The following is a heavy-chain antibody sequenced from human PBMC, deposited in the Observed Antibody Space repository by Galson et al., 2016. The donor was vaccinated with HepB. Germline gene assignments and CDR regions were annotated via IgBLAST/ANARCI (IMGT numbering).Heavy chain of an antibody. CDR3: ASDSSSGYFFES. J-gene: IGHJ4*02. CDR2: ITSSSTVI. V-gene: IGHV3-21*05. CDR1: GVSLSDYN. D-gene: IGHD6-13*01. Sequence: SLRLSCAASGVSLSDYNMNWVRQAPGKGLEWVSYITSSSTVIYYADSVKGRFTISRDNAKNSLYLQVNSLRAEDTAVYYCASDSSSGYFFESWGQGALVTVSS.